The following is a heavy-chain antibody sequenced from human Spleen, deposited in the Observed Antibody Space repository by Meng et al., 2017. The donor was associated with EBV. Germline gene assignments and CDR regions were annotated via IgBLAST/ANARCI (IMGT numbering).Heavy chain of an antibody. Sequence: QRALQASGPGLVKASETLSLTCTVSGGSITSTSYFWGWIRQPPGKGLEWIGNIYYHGNTYYNPSLKSRVSISIDTSKSQFSLRLTSVTAADTAVYYCARQQGDSSDRWFDPWGQGTLVTVSS. CDR1: GGSITSTSYF. V-gene: IGHV4-39*01. CDR3: ARQQGDSSDRWFDP. J-gene: IGHJ5*02. CDR2: IYYHGNT. D-gene: IGHD6-25*01.